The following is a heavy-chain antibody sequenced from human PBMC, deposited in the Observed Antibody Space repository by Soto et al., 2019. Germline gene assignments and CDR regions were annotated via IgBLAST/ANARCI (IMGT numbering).Heavy chain of an antibody. Sequence: SETLSLTCTVSGGSMRNYFWTWIRQPPGKGLEWIGYIHYSGTTSFFPSYNPSLRSRVAISEDTSKNQFSLKLLSVTTADTAVYFCAAGEASSRNLAPYYLDFWGQGTLVTVSS. CDR1: GGSMRNYF. D-gene: IGHD6-13*01. CDR3: AAGEASSRNLAPYYLDF. J-gene: IGHJ4*02. CDR2: IHYSGTT. V-gene: IGHV4-59*01.